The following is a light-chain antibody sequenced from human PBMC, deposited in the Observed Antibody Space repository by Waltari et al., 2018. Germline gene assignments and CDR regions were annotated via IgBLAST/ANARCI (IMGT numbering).Light chain of an antibody. CDR1: SSNIGDYNL. J-gene: IGLJ3*02. V-gene: IGLV2-23*02. Sequence: QSALTQPASVSGSPGQWITILCTGTSSNIGDYNLVSWFQHHPGKVPELVVYYVKKRPSGIYDRFSGSKYGNTASLTISARQADDEADYYCFSWSTSGSWMFGGGTKVTVL. CDR2: YVK. CDR3: FSWSTSGSWM.